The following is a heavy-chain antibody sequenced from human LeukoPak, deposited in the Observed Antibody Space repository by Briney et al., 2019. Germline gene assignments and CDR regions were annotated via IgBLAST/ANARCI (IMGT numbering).Heavy chain of an antibody. D-gene: IGHD3-22*01. V-gene: IGHV3-74*01. Sequence: GGSLGLSCAASGFTFSSYWMHWVRQAPGKGLVWVSRIKSDGKTNYADSVKGRFTISRDNAKNTVSLQMNSLRAEDTGVYYCARAPSEIGGYYPEYFRQWGQGNVVTVSS. J-gene: IGHJ1*01. CDR1: GFTFSSYW. CDR3: ARAPSEIGGYYPEYFRQ. CDR2: IKSDGKT.